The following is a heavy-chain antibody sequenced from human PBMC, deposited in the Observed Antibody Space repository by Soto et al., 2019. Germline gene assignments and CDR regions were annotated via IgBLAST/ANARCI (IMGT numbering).Heavy chain of an antibody. V-gene: IGHV1-69*01. D-gene: IGHD3-22*01. J-gene: IGHJ6*02. Sequence: QVQLVQSGAEVKKPGSSVKVSCKASGGTFSSYAISWVRQAPGQGLEWMGGIIPIFGTANYAQKFQGRVTITADESTSTAYMELSSLRSEDTAVYYCARGEGITMIRLGDYYYGMDVWGQGTTVTVSS. CDR2: IIPIFGTA. CDR1: GGTFSSYA. CDR3: ARGEGITMIRLGDYYYGMDV.